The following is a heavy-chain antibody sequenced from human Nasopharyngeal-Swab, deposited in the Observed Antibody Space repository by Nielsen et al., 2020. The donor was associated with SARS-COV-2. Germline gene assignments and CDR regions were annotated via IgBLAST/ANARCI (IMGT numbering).Heavy chain of an antibody. J-gene: IGHJ6*02. Sequence: LSLTCAASGFTFSSYAMHWARQAPGKGLEWVAVISYDGSNKYYADSVKGRFTISRDNSKNTLYLQMNSLRAEDTAVYYCASSPGIAAPTGMDVWGQGTTVTVSS. D-gene: IGHD6-13*01. V-gene: IGHV3-30*04. CDR3: ASSPGIAAPTGMDV. CDR2: ISYDGSNK. CDR1: GFTFSSYA.